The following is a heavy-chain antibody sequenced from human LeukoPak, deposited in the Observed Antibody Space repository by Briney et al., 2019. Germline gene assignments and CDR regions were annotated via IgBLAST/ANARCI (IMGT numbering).Heavy chain of an antibody. Sequence: PGGSLRLSCAASGFTFSGYYMSWIRQAPGKGLEWVSYISSSGSTIYYADSVKGRFTISRDNAKNSLYLQMNSLRAEDTAVYYCARSQLGDSSGYYYVAGVDYWGQGTLVTVSS. V-gene: IGHV3-11*01. CDR3: ARSQLGDSSGYYYVAGVDY. CDR2: ISSSGSTI. D-gene: IGHD3-22*01. J-gene: IGHJ4*02. CDR1: GFTFSGYY.